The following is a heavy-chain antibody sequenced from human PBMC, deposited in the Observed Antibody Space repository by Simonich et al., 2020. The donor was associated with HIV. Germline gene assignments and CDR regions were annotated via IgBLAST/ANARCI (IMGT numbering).Heavy chain of an antibody. CDR1: GGSFNTYY. J-gene: IGHJ3*02. CDR2: INPSGST. V-gene: IGHV4-34*01. Sequence: QVQLQQWGAGLLKPSETLSLSCAVYGGSFNTYYWSWIRQPPGKGLEWIGEINPSGSTNYNPSLKSRVTISVDTSKNQFSLKLSSVTAADTAVYYCARGRYSSSSHDVFDSWGQGTMVTVSS. D-gene: IGHD6-13*01. CDR3: ARGRYSSSSHDVFDS.